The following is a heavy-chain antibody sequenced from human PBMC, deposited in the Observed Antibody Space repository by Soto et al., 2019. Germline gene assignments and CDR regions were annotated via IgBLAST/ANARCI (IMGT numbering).Heavy chain of an antibody. V-gene: IGHV4-59*12. CDR2: IYYSGST. Sequence: SETLSLTCTVSGGSISSYYWSWIRQPPGKGLEWIGYIYYSGSTNYNPSLKSRVTISVNRSKNQFSLKLSSVTAADTAVYYCARGNVVAIDYWGQGTLVTVSS. CDR1: GGSISSYY. D-gene: IGHD2-21*01. CDR3: ARGNVVAIDY. J-gene: IGHJ4*02.